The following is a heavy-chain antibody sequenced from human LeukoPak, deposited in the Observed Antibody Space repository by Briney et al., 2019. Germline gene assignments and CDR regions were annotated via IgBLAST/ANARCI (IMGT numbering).Heavy chain of an antibody. CDR1: GFTFSSYA. D-gene: IGHD1-26*01. CDR3: ARGGSYYDY. J-gene: IGHJ4*02. Sequence: GGSLRLSCAASGFTFSSYAMSWVRQAPGKGLEWVSAISGSGGSTYQVDSVKGRFTISRDNSKNSLYLQMNSLRAEDTALYHCARGGSYYDYWGQGTLVTVSS. V-gene: IGHV3-23*01. CDR2: ISGSGGST.